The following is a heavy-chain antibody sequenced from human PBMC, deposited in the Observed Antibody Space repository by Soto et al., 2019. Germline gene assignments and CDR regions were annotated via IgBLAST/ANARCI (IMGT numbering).Heavy chain of an antibody. CDR2: TYYRSKWYN. D-gene: IGHD3-9*01. CDR1: GDSVSSNSAA. Sequence: PSQTLSLTCAISGDSVSSNSAAWNWIRQSPSRGLEWLGRTYYRSKWYNDYAVSVKSRITINPDTSKNQFSLQLNSVTPEDTAVYYCARALLRYFDWFPGANDAFDIWGQGTMVTVSS. J-gene: IGHJ3*02. V-gene: IGHV6-1*01. CDR3: ARALLRYFDWFPGANDAFDI.